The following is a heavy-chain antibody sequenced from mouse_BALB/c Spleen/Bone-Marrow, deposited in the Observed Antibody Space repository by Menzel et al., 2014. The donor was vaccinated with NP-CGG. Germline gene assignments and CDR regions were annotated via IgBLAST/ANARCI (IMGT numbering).Heavy chain of an antibody. D-gene: IGHD1-1*01. Sequence: GAEAVKPGASVKVSCKASGYTFTNYWMQWVKQRPGQGLEWIGEIEPSDSYTNYNQDFKGKATLTVDKSSSTAYMQLSSLTSEDSAVYYCARGRTTVVSDYWGQGTSLTVSS. J-gene: IGHJ2*02. CDR1: GYTFTNYW. V-gene: IGHV1-69*02. CDR3: ARGRTTVVSDY. CDR2: IEPSDSYT.